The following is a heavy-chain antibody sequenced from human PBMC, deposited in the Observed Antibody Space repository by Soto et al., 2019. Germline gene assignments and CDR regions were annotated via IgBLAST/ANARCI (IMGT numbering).Heavy chain of an antibody. V-gene: IGHV4-59*01. D-gene: IGHD5-12*01. CDR2: IYYSGST. Sequence: SETLSLTCTVSGGSISSYYWSWIRQPPGKGLEWIGYIYYSGSTNYNPSLKSRVTISVDTSKNQFSLKLSSVTAADTAVYYCARDIGLRAWFDPWGQGTLVTVSS. CDR1: GGSISSYY. CDR3: ARDIGLRAWFDP. J-gene: IGHJ5*02.